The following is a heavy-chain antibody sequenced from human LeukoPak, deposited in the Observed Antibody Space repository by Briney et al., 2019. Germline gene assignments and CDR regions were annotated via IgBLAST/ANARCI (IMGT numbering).Heavy chain of an antibody. D-gene: IGHD3-10*01. CDR1: GFTFDDYA. Sequence: PGRSLRLSCAASGFTFDDYAMHWVRQAPGKGLEWVSGISWNSGSIGYADSVKGRFTISRDNAKNSLYLQMNSLRAEDTALYYCAKDRDYYGSGASFDYWGQGTLVTVSS. V-gene: IGHV3-9*01. CDR3: AKDRDYYGSGASFDY. CDR2: ISWNSGSI. J-gene: IGHJ4*02.